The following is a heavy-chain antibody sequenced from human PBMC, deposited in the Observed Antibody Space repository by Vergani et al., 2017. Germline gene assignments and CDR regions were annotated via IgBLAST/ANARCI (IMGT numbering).Heavy chain of an antibody. J-gene: IGHJ4*02. V-gene: IGHV3-21*01. CDR1: GFTFSSYN. CDR2: ISSSSSYI. CDR3: ARAYSGIRIYYFDY. Sequence: DVHLVESGGGLVKPGGSLRLSCAASGFTFSSYNMNCVRQAPGKGLEWVSSISSSSSYIYYADSVKGRFTISRDNAKNSLYLQMNSLRAEDTAVYYCARAYSGIRIYYFDYWGQGTLVTVSS. D-gene: IGHD3-9*01.